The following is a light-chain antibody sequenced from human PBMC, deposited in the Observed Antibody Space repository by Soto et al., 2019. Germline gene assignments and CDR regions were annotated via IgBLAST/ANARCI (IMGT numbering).Light chain of an antibody. Sequence: DIQMTQSPSTLSASVGDRVTITCRASQSISTWLAWYQQKPGKAPKDLIYGASSVESGVPSRFSGSGSGTEFTLNISSLQPDDFATYYCKQYKNYLTFGPGTKVDIK. CDR3: KQYKNYLT. CDR1: QSISTW. J-gene: IGKJ3*01. V-gene: IGKV1-5*01. CDR2: GAS.